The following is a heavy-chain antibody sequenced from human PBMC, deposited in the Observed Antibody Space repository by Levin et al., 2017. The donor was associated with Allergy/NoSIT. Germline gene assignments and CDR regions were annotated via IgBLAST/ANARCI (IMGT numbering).Heavy chain of an antibody. CDR3: ARDGAVAEY. CDR1: GFTFSSHW. D-gene: IGHD6-19*01. J-gene: IGHJ4*02. V-gene: IGHV3-7*04. CDR2: IKEDGSEK. Sequence: LSLTCAASGFTFSSHWMMWVRQAPGKGLEWVANIKEDGSEKYFVDSVKGRFTISRDNAKNSVYLQMNSLRVEDTAVYYCARDGAVAEYWGQGTLVTVSS.